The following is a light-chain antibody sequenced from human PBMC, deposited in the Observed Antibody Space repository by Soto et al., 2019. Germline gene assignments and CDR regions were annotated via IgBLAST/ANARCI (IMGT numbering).Light chain of an antibody. Sequence: QSVLTQPPSASGSPGQSVTISCTGTSSDVGGYNYVSWYQQHPGKAPKLMIYEVSKRPSGVPDRFSGSKSGNTASLTVSGLQAEDEADYCCSSYAGSNNRVLFGGGTKLTVL. CDR3: SSYAGSNNRVL. CDR2: EVS. J-gene: IGLJ2*01. V-gene: IGLV2-8*01. CDR1: SSDVGGYNY.